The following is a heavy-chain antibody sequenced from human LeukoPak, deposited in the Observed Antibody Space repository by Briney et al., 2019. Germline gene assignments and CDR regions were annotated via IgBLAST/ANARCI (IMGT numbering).Heavy chain of an antibody. V-gene: IGHV1-46*01. CDR1: GYTFTGYY. D-gene: IGHD3-22*01. CDR3: ARVSPRGYFLDY. CDR2: INPSGGST. J-gene: IGHJ4*02. Sequence: GASVKVSCKASGYTFTGYYMHWVRQAPGQGLEWMGWINPSGGSTSYAQKFQGRVTMTRDMSTSTVYMELSSLRSEDTAVYYCARVSPRGYFLDYWGQGTLVTVSS.